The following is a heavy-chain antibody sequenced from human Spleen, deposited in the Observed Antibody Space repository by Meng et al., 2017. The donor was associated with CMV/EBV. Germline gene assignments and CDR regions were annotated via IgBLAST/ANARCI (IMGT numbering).Heavy chain of an antibody. D-gene: IGHD2-2*01. CDR1: GYTFIGYD. V-gene: IGHV1-2*02. Sequence: ASVKVSCKASGYTFIGYDLHWVRQAPGQGLEWMGWINPKSGGTNYAQRFQGRVTMTRDTSISTAYMELSRLRSDDTAVYYCARKLCSSTSCYGMDVWGQGTTVTVSS. CDR3: ARKLCSSTSCYGMDV. CDR2: INPKSGGT. J-gene: IGHJ6*02.